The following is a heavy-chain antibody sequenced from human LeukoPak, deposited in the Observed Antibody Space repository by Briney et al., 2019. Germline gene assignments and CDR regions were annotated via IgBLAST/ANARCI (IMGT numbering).Heavy chain of an antibody. CDR3: AKDRPFGSGIDY. V-gene: IGHV3-30*18. CDR1: GFTFSSYG. CDR2: ISYDGSNK. J-gene: IGHJ4*02. Sequence: GGSLRLSCAASGFTFSSYGMHWVRQAPGKGLEWVAVISYDGSNKYYADSVKGRFTISRDNSKNTLYLQMNSLRAEDTAVYYCAKDRPFGSGIDYWGQGTLVTVSS. D-gene: IGHD3-10*01.